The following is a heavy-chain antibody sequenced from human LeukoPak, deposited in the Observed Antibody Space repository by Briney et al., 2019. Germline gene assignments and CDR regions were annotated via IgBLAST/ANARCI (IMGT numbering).Heavy chain of an antibody. J-gene: IGHJ6*03. V-gene: IGHV3-7*01. Sequence: PGGSLRLSCAAPGFTFSSYWMSWVRQAPGKGLEWVANIKEDGSEKYYVDSVGGRFTIARDNAKNSQFLQMNSLRVEDTAVYYCAKLPPGSSRYYIEVWGKGTTVTVSS. D-gene: IGHD2-2*01. CDR3: AKLPPGSSRYYIEV. CDR1: GFTFSSYW. CDR2: IKEDGSEK.